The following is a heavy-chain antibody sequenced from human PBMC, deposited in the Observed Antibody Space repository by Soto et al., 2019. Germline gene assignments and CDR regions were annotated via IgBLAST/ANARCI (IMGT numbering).Heavy chain of an antibody. CDR1: GGSFSDTY. CDR3: ARYGSGSSVWFDP. V-gene: IGHV4-34*01. D-gene: IGHD3-10*01. J-gene: IGHJ5*02. CDR2: INHNTNT. Sequence: SETLSLTCAVYGGSFSDTYWNWFRQPPGKGLEWIGEINHNTNTIYNPSLTSRVTISVDTSKNHFSLKLTSVTAADTAVYYCARYGSGSSVWFDPWGQGTLVTVSS.